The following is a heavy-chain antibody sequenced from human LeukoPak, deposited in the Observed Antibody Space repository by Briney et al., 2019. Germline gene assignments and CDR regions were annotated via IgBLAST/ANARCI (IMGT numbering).Heavy chain of an antibody. D-gene: IGHD3-22*01. CDR1: GFTFSSYN. CDR3: ARDGLFYDSSGYYYDF. V-gene: IGHV3-48*01. Sequence: GGSLRLSCAASGFTFSSYNMNWVRQAPGKGLEWVSYISSRSSTIYYADSVKGRFTISRDNAKNSLYLQMNSLRADDTAVYYCARDGLFYDSSGYYYDFWGQGTLVTVSS. CDR2: ISSRSSTI. J-gene: IGHJ4*02.